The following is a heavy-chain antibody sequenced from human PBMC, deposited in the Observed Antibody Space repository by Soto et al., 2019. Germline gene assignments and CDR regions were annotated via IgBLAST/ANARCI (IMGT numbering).Heavy chain of an antibody. V-gene: IGHV4-61*01. CDR2: INYSGST. CDR1: GGSVSSGSYY. D-gene: IGHD6-6*01. Sequence: NPSETLSLTCTVSGGSVSSGSYYWSWIRQPPGKGLEWIGEINYSGSTNYNPSLKSRVTISVDTSKNQFSLKLSSVTAADTAVYYCARGRIAARSGWLDPWGQGTLVTVSS. CDR3: ARGRIAARSGWLDP. J-gene: IGHJ5*02.